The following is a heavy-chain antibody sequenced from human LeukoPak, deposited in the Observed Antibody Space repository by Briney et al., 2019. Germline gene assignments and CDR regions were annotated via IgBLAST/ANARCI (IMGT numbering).Heavy chain of an antibody. J-gene: IGHJ4*02. D-gene: IGHD1-26*01. Sequence: PGGSLRLSCVASGFTFRNCGMTWVRQAPGKGLEWVSTISGSDDGTYYADSVRGRFTISRDNSKNTLYLQMNSLRVEDTAVYYCARSGVGVKDYWGQGTLVTVSS. CDR3: ARSGVGVKDY. V-gene: IGHV3-23*01. CDR2: ISGSDDGT. CDR1: GFTFRNCG.